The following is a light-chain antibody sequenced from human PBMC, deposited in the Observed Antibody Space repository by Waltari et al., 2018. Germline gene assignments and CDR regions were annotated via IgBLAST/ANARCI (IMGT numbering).Light chain of an antibody. CDR1: SSNIGAGDA. CDR2: LNS. Sequence: QSVLTQPPSVSGAPGQRVTISCPGSSSNIGAGDAVHWFQQLPGTAPKLLIYLNSNRPSGVPDRFSGSKSGTSASLAITGRQAEDEADYYCQSYDTSLSGWVFGGGTKLTVL. V-gene: IGLV1-40*01. J-gene: IGLJ3*02. CDR3: QSYDTSLSGWV.